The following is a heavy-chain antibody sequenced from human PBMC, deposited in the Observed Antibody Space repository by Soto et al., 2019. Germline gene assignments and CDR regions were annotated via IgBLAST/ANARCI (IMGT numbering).Heavy chain of an antibody. CDR3: ARDPDEVVGTDYHYYGMDV. CDR1: GDTSSNYG. Sequence: SVKVSCKASGDTSSNYGVSWVRQAPGQGLEWMGGILPVFGTTTYARNFQGRITITADKSTSTVYMELTSLRPDDTATYYCARDPDEVVGTDYHYYGMDVWDQGATVTVSS. V-gene: IGHV1-69*06. J-gene: IGHJ6*02. D-gene: IGHD1-26*01. CDR2: ILPVFGTT.